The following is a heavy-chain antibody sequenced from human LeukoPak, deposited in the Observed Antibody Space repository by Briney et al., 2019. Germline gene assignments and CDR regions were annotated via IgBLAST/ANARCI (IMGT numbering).Heavy chain of an antibody. CDR1: GGSISSGGYY. CDR3: ARGGTTVTTLGWFDP. J-gene: IGHJ5*02. D-gene: IGHD4-17*01. Sequence: SQTLSLTCTVSGGSISSGGYYWSWIRQHPGKGLEWIGYIYYSGSTYYNPSLKGRVTISVDTSKNQFSLKLSSVTAADTAVYYCARGGTTVTTLGWFDPWGQGTLVTVSS. CDR2: IYYSGST. V-gene: IGHV4-31*03.